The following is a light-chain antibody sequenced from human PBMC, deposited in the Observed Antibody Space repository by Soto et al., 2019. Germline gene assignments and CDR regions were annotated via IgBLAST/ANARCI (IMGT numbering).Light chain of an antibody. V-gene: IGKV1-5*03. J-gene: IGKJ4*01. CDR3: QQYNPYPLT. CDR2: KAS. CDR1: QSISTW. Sequence: DIQMTQSPSTLSASVGDIVTITCRASQSISTWLAWYQQKPGKAPKLLIYKASNLEGGVPSRFSGSGSGTEFNITISSLQPADFATYYCQQYNPYPLTFGGGTTVEIK.